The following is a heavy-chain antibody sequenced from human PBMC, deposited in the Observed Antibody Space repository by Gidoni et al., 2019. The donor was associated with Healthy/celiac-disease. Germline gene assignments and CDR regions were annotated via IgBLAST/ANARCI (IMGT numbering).Heavy chain of an antibody. V-gene: IGHV3-30*18. CDR2: ISYDGSNQ. CDR1: GFTFSSYG. D-gene: IGHD5-18*01. CDR3: AKDRLGGGYSYEVI. J-gene: IGHJ3*02. Sequence: QVQLVESGGGVVQPGRSLRLSCAASGFTFSSYGMHWVRQDPGKGLEWVAVISYDGSNQYYADSVKGRFTISRDNSKNTLYLQMNSLRAEDTAVYYCAKDRLGGGYSYEVIWGQGTMVTVSS.